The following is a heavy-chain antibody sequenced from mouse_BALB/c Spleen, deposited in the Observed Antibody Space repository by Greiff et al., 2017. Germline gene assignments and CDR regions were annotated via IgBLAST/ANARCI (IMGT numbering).Heavy chain of an antibody. V-gene: IGHV2-9-2*01. CDR2: IWTGGGT. D-gene: IGHD2-2*01. J-gene: IGHJ1*01. Sequence: VMLVESGPGLVAPSQSLSITCTVSGFSLTSYDISWIRQPPGKGLEWLGVIWTGGGTNYNSAFMSRLSISKDNSKSQVFLKMNSLQTDDTAIYYCVRDGRLKGYFDVWGAGTTVTVSS. CDR1: GFSLTSYD. CDR3: VRDGRLKGYFDV.